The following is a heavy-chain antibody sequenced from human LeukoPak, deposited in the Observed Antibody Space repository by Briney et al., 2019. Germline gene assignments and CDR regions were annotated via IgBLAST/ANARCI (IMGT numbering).Heavy chain of an antibody. CDR2: IIPIFGTA. CDR1: GGTFSSYA. D-gene: IGHD6-13*01. V-gene: IGHV1-69*06. Sequence: SVKVSCKASGGTFSSYAISWVRQAPGQGLEWMGGIIPIFGTANYAQKFQGRVTITADKSTSTAYMELSSLRSEDTAVYYCARGRVAAAGPYYYYGMDVWGKGITVTVSS. CDR3: ARGRVAAAGPYYYYGMDV. J-gene: IGHJ6*04.